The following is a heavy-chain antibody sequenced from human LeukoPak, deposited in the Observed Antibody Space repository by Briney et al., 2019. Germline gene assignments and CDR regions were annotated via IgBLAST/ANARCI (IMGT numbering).Heavy chain of an antibody. Sequence: GGSLRLSCAASGFTFSSYWMSWVRQAPGKGLEWVGRIKSRPDGGTTDYAAPVKGRFTISGDDSKNTLYLQMNSLKTEDTAVYYCTTKIDYWGQGTLVTVSS. CDR2: IKSRPDGGTT. CDR3: TTKIDY. V-gene: IGHV3-15*01. J-gene: IGHJ4*02. CDR1: GFTFSSYW.